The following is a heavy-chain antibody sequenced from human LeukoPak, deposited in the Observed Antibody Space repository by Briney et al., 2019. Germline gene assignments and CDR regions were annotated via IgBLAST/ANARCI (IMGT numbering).Heavy chain of an antibody. CDR2: INSDGNIT. V-gene: IGHV3-74*01. D-gene: IGHD5-12*01. CDR3: ARGSGYAVFDI. CDR1: GFTSSSYW. Sequence: GGSLTLSCAPSGFTSSSYWMHWVRQAPGKGLVWVSRINSDGNITSYADSVEGRFTISRDNAKNTLYLLMNSLRAEDTAVYYCARGSGYAVFDIWGQGTMVTVSS. J-gene: IGHJ3*02.